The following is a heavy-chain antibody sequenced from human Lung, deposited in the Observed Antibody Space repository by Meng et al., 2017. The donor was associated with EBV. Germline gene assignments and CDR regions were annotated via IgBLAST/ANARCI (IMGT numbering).Heavy chain of an antibody. Sequence: QRQLLQSGTRLVKPSQPLPLPCAFSGGPHSSGGYSWSWIRQPPGKGLEWIGYIYHSGSTYYNPSLKSRVTISVDRSKNQFSLKLSSVTAADTAVYYCARGVSDTAMVPYYFDYWGQGTLVTVSS. CDR3: ARGVSDTAMVPYYFDY. CDR1: GGPHSSGGYS. V-gene: IGHV4-30-2*01. D-gene: IGHD5-18*01. J-gene: IGHJ4*02. CDR2: IYHSGST.